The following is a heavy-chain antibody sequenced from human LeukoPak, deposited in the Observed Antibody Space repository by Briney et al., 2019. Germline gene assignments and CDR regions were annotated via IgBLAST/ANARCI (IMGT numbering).Heavy chain of an antibody. CDR3: ARDGEGVLRYFDWLSPDY. V-gene: IGHV3-30-3*01. D-gene: IGHD3-9*01. CDR2: ISYDGSNK. CDR1: GFTFSSYA. J-gene: IGHJ4*02. Sequence: GGCLRLSCAASGFTFSSYAMHWVRQAPGKGLEWVAVISYDGSNKYYADSVKGRFTISRDNSKNTLYLQMNSLRAEDTAVYYCARDGEGVLRYFDWLSPDYWGQGTLVTVSS.